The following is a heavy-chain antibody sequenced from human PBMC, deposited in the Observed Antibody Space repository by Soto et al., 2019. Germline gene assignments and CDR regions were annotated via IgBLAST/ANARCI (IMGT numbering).Heavy chain of an antibody. CDR2: ISGSGGST. CDR1: GFTFRSYA. V-gene: IGHV3-23*01. D-gene: IGHD3-9*01. Sequence: PGGSLRLSCAASGFTFRSYAMSWVRQAPGKGVEWVSAISGSGGSTYYADSVKGRFTISRDNSKNTLYLQMNSLRAEDTAVYYCAKDGGILTGYYPHYFDYWGQGTLVTVSS. J-gene: IGHJ4*02. CDR3: AKDGGILTGYYPHYFDY.